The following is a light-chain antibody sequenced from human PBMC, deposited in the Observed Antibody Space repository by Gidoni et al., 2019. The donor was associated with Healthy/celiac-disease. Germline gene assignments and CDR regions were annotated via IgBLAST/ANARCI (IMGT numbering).Light chain of an antibody. Sequence: EIVMTHTPATLSVSPGERATLSCRASQSVSSNLAWYQQKPGQAPRLLIYGASTRATGIPARVSGSGSGTEFTLTISSLQSEDFAVYYCQQYNNWPSWTFGQGTKVEIK. J-gene: IGKJ1*01. CDR3: QQYNNWPSWT. CDR2: GAS. CDR1: QSVSSN. V-gene: IGKV3-15*01.